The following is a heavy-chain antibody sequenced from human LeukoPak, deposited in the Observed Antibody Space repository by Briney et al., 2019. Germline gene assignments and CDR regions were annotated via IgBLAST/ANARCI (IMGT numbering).Heavy chain of an antibody. CDR1: GGSNSSYY. J-gene: IGHJ3*02. V-gene: IGHV4-59*01. CDR3: ARDKWGVRGRFFDI. Sequence: SETLSLTCTVPGGSNSSYYCSWIRRPPGKGLEWIGYIYYSGSTNYNPSLKSRVTISVDTSRNQFSLKLSSVTAADTAVYYCARDKWGVRGRFFDIWGQGTMVTVSS. D-gene: IGHD3-10*01. CDR2: IYYSGST.